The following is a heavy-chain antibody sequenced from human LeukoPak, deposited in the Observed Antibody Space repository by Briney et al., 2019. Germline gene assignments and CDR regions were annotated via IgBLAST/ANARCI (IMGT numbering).Heavy chain of an antibody. J-gene: IGHJ4*02. CDR2: ITGSGDYT. CDR3: AKDGLYYDGSAHVYYFDY. CDR1: GFTFSGYA. V-gene: IGHV3-23*01. D-gene: IGHD3-22*01. Sequence: GGSLRLSCAASGFTFSGYAMTWVRQAPGKGLEWVSSITGSGDYTYYIDSVKGRFTISRDNSKNILYLQMNSLRGEDTARYYCAKDGLYYDGSAHVYYFDYWGQGTLVAVSS.